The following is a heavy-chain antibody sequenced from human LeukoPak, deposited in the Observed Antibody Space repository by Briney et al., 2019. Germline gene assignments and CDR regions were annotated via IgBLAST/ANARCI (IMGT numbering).Heavy chain of an antibody. Sequence: WASVKVSCKASGYTFTGYYMHWVRQAPGQGLEWMGWINPNSGGTNYAQKFQGRVTMTRDTSISTAYMELSRLRSDDTAMYYCARDYGSGNYYFEYWGQGSLVTVSS. CDR3: ARDYGSGNYYFEY. CDR1: GYTFTGYY. CDR2: INPNSGGT. D-gene: IGHD3-10*01. V-gene: IGHV1-2*02. J-gene: IGHJ4*02.